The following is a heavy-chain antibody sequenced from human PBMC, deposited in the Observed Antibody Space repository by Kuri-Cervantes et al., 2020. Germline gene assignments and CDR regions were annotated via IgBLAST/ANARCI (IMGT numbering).Heavy chain of an antibody. Sequence: SVTVSCKASGYTFTSYGISWVRQAPGQGLEWMGRIIPILGIANYAQKFQGRVTITADKSTSTAYMELSSLRSEDTAVYYCARGVGYSYGSRSGWFDPWGQGTLVTVSS. D-gene: IGHD5-18*01. CDR2: IIPILGIA. V-gene: IGHV1-69*04. J-gene: IGHJ5*02. CDR1: GYTFTSYG. CDR3: ARGVGYSYGSRSGWFDP.